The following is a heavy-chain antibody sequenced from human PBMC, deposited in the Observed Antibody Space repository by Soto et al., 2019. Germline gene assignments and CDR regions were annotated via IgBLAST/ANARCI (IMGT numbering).Heavy chain of an antibody. CDR1: GGSISSSSYY. CDR2: IYYSGST. V-gene: IGHV4-39*01. CDR3: ARQEAGYYNPSGY. D-gene: IGHD3-9*01. Sequence: PSETLSLTCTVSGGSISSSSYYWCWIRQPPGKGLEWIGSIYYSGSTYYNPSLKSRVTISVDTSKNQFSLKLSSVTAADTAVYYCARQEAGYYNPSGYWGQGTLVTVSS. J-gene: IGHJ4*02.